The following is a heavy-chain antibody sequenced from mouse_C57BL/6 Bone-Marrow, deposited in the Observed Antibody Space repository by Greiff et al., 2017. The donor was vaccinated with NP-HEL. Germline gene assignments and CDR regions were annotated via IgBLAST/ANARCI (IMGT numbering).Heavy chain of an antibody. CDR3: ARDWGGFRYGSSYFDY. CDR2: ISDGGSYT. J-gene: IGHJ2*01. D-gene: IGHD1-1*01. CDR1: GFTFSSYA. V-gene: IGHV5-4*01. Sequence: EVKLVESGGGLVKPGGSLKLSCAASGFTFSSYAMSWVRQTPEKRLEWVATISDGGSYTYYPDNVKGRFTISRDNAKNNLYLQMSHLKSEDTAMYYCARDWGGFRYGSSYFDYWGQGTTLTVSS.